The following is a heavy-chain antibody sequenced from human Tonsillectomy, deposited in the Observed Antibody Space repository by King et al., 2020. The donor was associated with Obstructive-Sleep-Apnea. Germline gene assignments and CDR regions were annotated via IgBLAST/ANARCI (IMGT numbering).Heavy chain of an antibody. CDR1: GGSISSGGYY. CDR2: IYDIVST. Sequence: QLQESGPGLVKPSQTLSLTCTVSGGSISSGGYYWSWVRQHPGKGLEWIGYIYDIVSTYYNPFLKSRVTISVDTAKNQFSLKLSSVTAADTAVYYCARDSSSNYYYGMDVWGQGTTVTVSS. J-gene: IGHJ6*02. D-gene: IGHD6-6*01. V-gene: IGHV4-31*03. CDR3: ARDSSSNYYYGMDV.